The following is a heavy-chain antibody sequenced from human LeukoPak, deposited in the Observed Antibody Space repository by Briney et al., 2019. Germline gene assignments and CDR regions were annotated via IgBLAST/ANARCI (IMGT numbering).Heavy chain of an antibody. CDR2: IIPILGIA. Sequence: ASVKVSCKASGGTSSSYAISWVRQAPGQGLEWMGRIIPILGIANYAQKFQGRVTITADKSTSTAYMELSSLRSEDTAVYYCARGGRGYSYGYRDREDYFDYWGQGTLVTVSS. V-gene: IGHV1-69*04. CDR1: GGTSSSYA. J-gene: IGHJ4*02. CDR3: ARGGRGYSYGYRDREDYFDY. D-gene: IGHD5-18*01.